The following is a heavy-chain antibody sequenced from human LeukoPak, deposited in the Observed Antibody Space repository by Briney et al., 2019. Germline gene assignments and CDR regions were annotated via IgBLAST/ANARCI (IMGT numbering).Heavy chain of an antibody. V-gene: IGHV3-30*03. Sequence: GRSPRLSCAASGFTFSSYGMHWVRQAPGKGLEWVAVISYDGSNKYYGDSVKGRFTISRDNSKNTLYLQMNSLRAEDTAVYYCARDETTYEPYYYYMDVWGKGTTVTVSS. CDR1: GFTFSSYG. CDR2: ISYDGSNK. D-gene: IGHD1-14*01. J-gene: IGHJ6*03. CDR3: ARDETTYEPYYYYMDV.